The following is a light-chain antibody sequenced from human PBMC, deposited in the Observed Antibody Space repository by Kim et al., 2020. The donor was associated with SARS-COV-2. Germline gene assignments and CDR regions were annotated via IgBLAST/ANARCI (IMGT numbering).Light chain of an antibody. CDR1: QSVSST. Sequence: ETVMTQSPVTLSVSPGEGATLSCRASQSVSSTLAWYQQKPGLAPRLLIYGASTRATGIPARFRGSGSGTEFTLTISSLQSEDFAVYFCQQYNNWPLTFGGGTKVDIK. CDR3: QQYNNWPLT. V-gene: IGKV3-15*01. J-gene: IGKJ4*01. CDR2: GAS.